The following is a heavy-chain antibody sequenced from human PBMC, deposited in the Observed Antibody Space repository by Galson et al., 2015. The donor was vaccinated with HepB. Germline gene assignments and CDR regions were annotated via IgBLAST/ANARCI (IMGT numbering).Heavy chain of an antibody. CDR3: AKDGRAYDFWSAYSRHFDY. D-gene: IGHD3-3*01. CDR1: EFTFSNYD. J-gene: IGHJ4*02. CDR2: ISYDGSTN. Sequence: SLRLSCAASEFTFSNYDMHWVRQAPGKGLEWVARISYDGSTNYYADSVKGRFTISRDNSKNTLFLQMHSLRAEDTALYYCAKDGRAYDFWSAYSRHFDYWGQGTLVTVSS. V-gene: IGHV3-30*18.